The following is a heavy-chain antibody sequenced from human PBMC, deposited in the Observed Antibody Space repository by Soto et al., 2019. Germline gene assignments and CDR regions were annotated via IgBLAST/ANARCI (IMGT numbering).Heavy chain of an antibody. V-gene: IGHV3-23*01. CDR2: MSGSGDET. J-gene: IGHJ1*01. Sequence: EVQLLESGGGLVQPGGSLRLSCAASEFTFSIYAMSWVRQAPGKGLEWVSTMSGSGDETYFADSVKGRFTISRDNSKNTLYLQVNSLRAEDTAIYYCAKSHSDWYAGYFHHWGQGTLVTVSS. CDR1: EFTFSIYA. D-gene: IGHD6-19*01. CDR3: AKSHSDWYAGYFHH.